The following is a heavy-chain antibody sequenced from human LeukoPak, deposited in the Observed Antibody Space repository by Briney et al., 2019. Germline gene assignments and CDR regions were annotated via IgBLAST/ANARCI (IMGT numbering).Heavy chain of an antibody. CDR1: GYSISSSYY. D-gene: IGHD3-10*01. CDR2: IYTSGST. Sequence: SETLSLTCTVSGYSISSSYYWSWIRQPAGKGLEWVGRIYTSGSTNYNPSLKSRVTMSVDTSKNQFSLKLSSVTAADTAVYYCARMYYGSGSYTPDYWGQGTLVTVSS. J-gene: IGHJ4*02. V-gene: IGHV4-4*07. CDR3: ARMYYGSGSYTPDY.